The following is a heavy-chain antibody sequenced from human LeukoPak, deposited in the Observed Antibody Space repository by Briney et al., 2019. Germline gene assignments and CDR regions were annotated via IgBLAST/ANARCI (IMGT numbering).Heavy chain of an antibody. Sequence: PGGSLRLSCAASGFTFSSYEMNWVRQAPGKGLEWVSYISSSGSTIYYADSVKGRFTISRDNAKKSLYLQMNSLRAEDTAVYYCARGSTDYNHFWLSYWGQGTLVTVSS. CDR3: ARGSTDYNHFWLSY. J-gene: IGHJ4*02. CDR1: GFTFSSYE. D-gene: IGHD4-11*01. V-gene: IGHV3-48*03. CDR2: ISSSGSTI.